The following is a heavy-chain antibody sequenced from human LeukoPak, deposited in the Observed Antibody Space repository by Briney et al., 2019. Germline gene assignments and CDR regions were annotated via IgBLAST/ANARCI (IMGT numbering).Heavy chain of an antibody. CDR3: AVGYFDY. CDR2: ISYDGSNK. CDR1: GFTFSSYA. J-gene: IGHJ4*02. V-gene: IGHV3-30*04. Sequence: GGSLRLSCAASGFTFSSYAMHWVRQAPGKGLEWVAVISYDGSNKYYADPVKGRFTISRDNSKNTLYLQMNSLRAEDTAVYYCAVGYFDYWGQGTLVTVSS. D-gene: IGHD3-16*01.